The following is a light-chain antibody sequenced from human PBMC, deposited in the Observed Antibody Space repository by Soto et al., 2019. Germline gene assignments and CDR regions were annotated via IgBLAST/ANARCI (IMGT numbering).Light chain of an antibody. CDR2: GAS. CDR1: QSVISTY. Sequence: EIVLTQSPGTLSLSPGERATLSCRASQSVISTYLAWYQQKPGQAPRLLIYGASSRATGIPDRFSGSGSGTDFTLTISRLEPEDFAVYYCQHYDRSPTWTFGQGTKVEIK. J-gene: IGKJ1*01. CDR3: QHYDRSPTWT. V-gene: IGKV3-20*01.